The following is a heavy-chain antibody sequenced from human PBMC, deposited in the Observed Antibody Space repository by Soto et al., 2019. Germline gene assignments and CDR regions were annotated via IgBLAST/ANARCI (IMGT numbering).Heavy chain of an antibody. CDR3: AKDYHRWNYDSSGYDAFDI. CDR1: GFTFSSYG. D-gene: IGHD3-22*01. CDR2: ISYDGSNK. V-gene: IGHV3-30*18. J-gene: IGHJ3*02. Sequence: GGSLRLSCAASGFTFSSYGMHWVRQAPGKGLEWVAVISYDGSNKYYADSVKGRFTISRDNSKNTLYLQMNSLRAEDTAVYYCAKDYHRWNYDSSGYDAFDIWGQGTMVTVSS.